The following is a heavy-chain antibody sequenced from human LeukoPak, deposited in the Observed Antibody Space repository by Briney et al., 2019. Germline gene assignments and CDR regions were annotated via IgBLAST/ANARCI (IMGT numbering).Heavy chain of an antibody. CDR1: GYTFTSYY. D-gene: IGHD6-13*01. Sequence: ASVKVSCKASGYTFTSYYMHWVRQAPGQGLEWMGIINPSGGSTSYAQKFQGRVTMTRDTSTSTVYMELSSLRSEDTAVYYCARVLLDSSSWYSHFDYWGQGTLVTVSS. CDR3: ARVLLDSSSWYSHFDY. J-gene: IGHJ4*02. CDR2: INPSGGST. V-gene: IGHV1-46*01.